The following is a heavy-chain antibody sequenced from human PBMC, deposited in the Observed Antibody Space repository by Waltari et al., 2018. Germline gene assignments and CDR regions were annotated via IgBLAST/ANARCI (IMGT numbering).Heavy chain of an antibody. J-gene: IGHJ4*02. CDR3: ARRCGGDCYSFDS. CDR2: IYYSGSA. CDR1: GGALSRSTYY. Sequence: QLQLQESGPGLVKPSATLSLTCTVSGGALSRSTYYWGWIRQPPGKGLERIGSIYYSGSAYYNPSLESRVTISVDTSKNQFSLRLKSVTAVDTAVYYCARRCGGDCYSFDSWGQGTLVTVSS. V-gene: IGHV4-39*07. D-gene: IGHD2-21*01.